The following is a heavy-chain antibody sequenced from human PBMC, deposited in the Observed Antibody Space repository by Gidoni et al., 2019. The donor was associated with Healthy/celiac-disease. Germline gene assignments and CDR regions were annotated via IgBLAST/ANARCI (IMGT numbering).Heavy chain of an antibody. CDR3: ARDVFWSGYYGPYYYYGMDV. CDR1: GFTFSSYS. Sequence: EVQLVESGGGLVKPGGSLRLSCAASGFTFSSYSMNWVRQAPGKGLEWVSSISSSSSYIYYADSVKGRFTISRDNAKNSLYLQMNSLRAEDTAVYYCARDVFWSGYYGPYYYYGMDVWGQGTTVTVSS. V-gene: IGHV3-21*01. D-gene: IGHD3-3*01. CDR2: ISSSSSYI. J-gene: IGHJ6*02.